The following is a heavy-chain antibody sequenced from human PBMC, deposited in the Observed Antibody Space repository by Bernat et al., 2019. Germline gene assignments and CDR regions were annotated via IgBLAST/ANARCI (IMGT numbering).Heavy chain of an antibody. Sequence: QVQRVQSGAEVKKPGASVKGSCKASGYIFSNYAMHLVRQAPGQRLEWMGWINAGNGNTKYSQKFQGRVTITRDTSASTAYMELSSLRSEDTAVYYCVGPVAGDFDYWGQGTLVTVSS. D-gene: IGHD6-13*01. CDR3: VGPVAGDFDY. V-gene: IGHV1-3*01. CDR1: GYIFSNYA. J-gene: IGHJ4*02. CDR2: INAGNGNT.